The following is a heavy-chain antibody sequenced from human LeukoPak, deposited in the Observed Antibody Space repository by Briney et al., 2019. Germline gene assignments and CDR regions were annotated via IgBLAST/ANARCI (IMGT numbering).Heavy chain of an antibody. CDR3: ARDGSGSPHAWFDP. D-gene: IGHD3-10*01. CDR2: IIPILGIA. J-gene: IGHJ5*02. CDR1: GGTFSSYA. V-gene: IGHV1-69*04. Sequence: ASVKVSCKASGGTFSSYAISWVRQAPGQGLEWMGRIIPILGIANYAQKFQGRVTITADKSTSTAYMELSSLRSEDTAVYYCARDGSGSPHAWFDPWGRGTLVTVSS.